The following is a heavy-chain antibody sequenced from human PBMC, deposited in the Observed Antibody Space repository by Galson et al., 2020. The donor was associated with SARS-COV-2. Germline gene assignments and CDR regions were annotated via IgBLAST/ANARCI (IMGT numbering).Heavy chain of an antibody. CDR3: ARDQTYDRSGDYYMDV. D-gene: IGHD3-22*01. Sequence: GGFLRLSCAASGFTFSSRSMNWVRQAPGKGLEWVSSISSGGSHIHYADSVKGRFTISRDNAKNALYLQMSSLRAEDTAMYYCARDQTYDRSGDYYMDVWGKGTTVTVSS. CDR2: ISSGGSHI. V-gene: IGHV3-21*01. J-gene: IGHJ6*03. CDR1: GFTFSSRS.